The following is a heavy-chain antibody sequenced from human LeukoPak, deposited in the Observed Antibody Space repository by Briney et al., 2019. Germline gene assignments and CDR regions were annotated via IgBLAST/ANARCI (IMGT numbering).Heavy chain of an antibody. CDR2: VHPNTGNT. V-gene: IGHV1-8*01. CDR1: GYPFTTYE. CDR3: ARGPRNDP. D-gene: IGHD1-14*01. Sequence: GASVKVSCKTSGYPFTTYEINWVRQAVGQGLEWMGWVHPNTGNTAYAQRFQGRVTMTRDTSISTAYMELSSLTSNDTAVYFCARGPRNDPWGQGTLVTVSS. J-gene: IGHJ5*02.